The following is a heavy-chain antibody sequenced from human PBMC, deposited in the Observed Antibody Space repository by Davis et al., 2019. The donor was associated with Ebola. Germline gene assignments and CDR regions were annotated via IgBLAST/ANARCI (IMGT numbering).Heavy chain of an antibody. CDR1: GASISKTIYY. CDR2: VYYRGTT. V-gene: IGHV4-39*01. D-gene: IGHD3-10*01. CDR3: ARHSSDTNYFDY. J-gene: IGHJ4*02. Sequence: PSETLSLTCNVSGASISKTIYYWGWIRQPPGKGLEWIGSVYYRGTTYYNASLKTRVIISVDTTKNRFSLRLSSLTAADTAVYYCARHSSDTNYFDYWGQGTLVTVSS.